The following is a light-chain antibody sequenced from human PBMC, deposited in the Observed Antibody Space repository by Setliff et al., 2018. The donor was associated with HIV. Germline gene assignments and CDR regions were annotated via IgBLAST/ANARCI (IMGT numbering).Light chain of an antibody. V-gene: IGLV2-14*03. J-gene: IGLJ1*01. CDR2: AVT. Sequence: LAQPASVSGSPGHSITISCTGTSSDIGEYDYVSWYQQHPGKAPKLILYAVTYRPSGVSNRFSGSKSGNTASLTISGLQAEDEADYYCSSHRDTHTLEVFGTGTKVTVL. CDR1: SSDIGEYDY. CDR3: SSHRDTHTLEV.